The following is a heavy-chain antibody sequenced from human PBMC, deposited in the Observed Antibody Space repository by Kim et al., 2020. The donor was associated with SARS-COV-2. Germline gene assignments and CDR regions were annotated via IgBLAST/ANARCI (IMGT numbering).Heavy chain of an antibody. CDR3: ARSPLGYSSGWYSLGKVGLQDYYYGMDV. CDR2: INHSGST. D-gene: IGHD6-19*01. J-gene: IGHJ6*02. V-gene: IGHV4-34*01. CDR1: GGSFSGYY. Sequence: SETLSLTCAVYGGSFSGYYWSWIRQPPGKGLEWIGEINHSGSTNYNPSLKSRVTISVDTSKNQFSLKLSSVTAADTAVYYCARSPLGYSSGWYSLGKVGLQDYYYGMDVWGQGTTVTVSS.